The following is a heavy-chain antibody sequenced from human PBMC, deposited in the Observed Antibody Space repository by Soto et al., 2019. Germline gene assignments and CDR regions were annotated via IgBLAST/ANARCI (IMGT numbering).Heavy chain of an antibody. V-gene: IGHV1-3*04. D-gene: IGHD5-12*01. Sequence: QAQLVQSGAEVKKPGASVKVSCKASGYTFTYYAIYWVRQAPGQRLEWMGWISTGNGNTKYSQKFQGRITINRDTSANTVYIELSSLRSDDTAVYYCARENIVSRMGASDIWGQGTVVTVSS. CDR3: ARENIVSRMGASDI. CDR1: GYTFTYYA. CDR2: ISTGNGNT. J-gene: IGHJ3*02.